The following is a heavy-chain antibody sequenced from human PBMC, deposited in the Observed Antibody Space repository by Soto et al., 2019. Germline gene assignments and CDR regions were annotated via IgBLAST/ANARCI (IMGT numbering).Heavy chain of an antibody. CDR3: PXGPXSXNYEXYYLEX. Sequence: GGSLRLSCAASGFTFSVFGMHWVRQAPGKGLEWVAVISYDGRKTFYADSVEGRFTISRDNSKSTLYLQMDSLTPADTALFFXPXGPXSXNYEXYYLEXXGQGPLVXVAX. CDR1: GFTFSVFG. J-gene: IGHJ4*02. V-gene: IGHV3-33*05. CDR2: ISYDGRKT. D-gene: IGHD4-4*01.